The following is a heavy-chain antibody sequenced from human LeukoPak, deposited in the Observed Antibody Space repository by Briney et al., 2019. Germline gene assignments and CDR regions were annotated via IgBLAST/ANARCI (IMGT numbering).Heavy chain of an antibody. D-gene: IGHD3-3*01. CDR3: ARAPHGNSDFWSGYYAGGFDY. CDR2: INPNSGGT. V-gene: IGHV1-2*02. CDR1: GYTFTGYY. Sequence: ASVKVSCKASGYTFTGYYMHWVRQAPGQGLEWMGWINPNSGGTNYAQKFQGRGTMTRDTSISTAYMELSRLRSDDPAVYDWARAPHGNSDFWSGYYAGGFDYWGQGTLVTVSS. J-gene: IGHJ4*02.